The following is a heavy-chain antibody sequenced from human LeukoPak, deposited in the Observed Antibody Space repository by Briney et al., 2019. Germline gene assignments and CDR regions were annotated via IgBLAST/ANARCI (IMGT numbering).Heavy chain of an antibody. V-gene: IGHV4-59*01. D-gene: IGHD6-13*01. J-gene: IGHJ3*02. CDR2: IYDSGST. CDR3: IAAAGDAFDI. Sequence: SETLSLTCNVSGGSISSYYCSWIRQPPGKGLEWIGYIYDSGSTNYNPSLKSRVTISVDTSKNQSTLRLSSVTAADTAVYYCIAAAGDAFDIWGQGTMVTVSS. CDR1: GGSISSYY.